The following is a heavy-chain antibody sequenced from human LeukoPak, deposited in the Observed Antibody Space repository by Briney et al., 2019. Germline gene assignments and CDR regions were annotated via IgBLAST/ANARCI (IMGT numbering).Heavy chain of an antibody. CDR1: GLPFSRYD. CDR2: ISYYGSNQ. V-gene: IGHV3-30*03. Sequence: GSSLRLSCGVSGLPFSRYDMHWVRESRGKGLEGVPVISYYGSNQYYRDSVKRRFTISRDNSKNTVYLQMSSLRAEETAVYYCERELYYASGSYPDYWGKGPLVTVS. D-gene: IGHD3-10*01. J-gene: IGHJ4*02. CDR3: ERELYYASGSYPDY.